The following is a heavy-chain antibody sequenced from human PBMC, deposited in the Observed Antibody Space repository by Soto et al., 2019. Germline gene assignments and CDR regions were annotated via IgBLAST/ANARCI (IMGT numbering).Heavy chain of an antibody. D-gene: IGHD2-15*01. Sequence: GGSLRLSCAASGFTFSSYAMSWVRQAPGKGLEWVSAISGSGGSTYYADSVKGRFTISRDNSKNTLYLQMNSLRAEDTAVYYCAKDPCSGGSCYKINWFDPWGQGTLVTVSS. CDR1: GFTFSSYA. V-gene: IGHV3-23*01. CDR3: AKDPCSGGSCYKINWFDP. J-gene: IGHJ5*02. CDR2: ISGSGGST.